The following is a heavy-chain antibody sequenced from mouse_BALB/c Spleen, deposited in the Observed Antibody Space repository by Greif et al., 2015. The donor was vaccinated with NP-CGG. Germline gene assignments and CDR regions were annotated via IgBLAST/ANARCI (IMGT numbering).Heavy chain of an antibody. V-gene: IGHV5-17*02. J-gene: IGHJ1*01. Sequence: EVKVVDSGGGLVQPGGSRKLSCAASGFTFSSFRMHWVRQAPEKGLEWVAYISSGSSTIYYADTVKGRFTISRDNPKNTLVLQMTRRRSEDTAMYYCARKGGCGYGYFDVWGAGTTVTVSS. CDR2: ISSGSSTI. CDR3: ARKGGCGYGYFDV. CDR1: GFTFSSFR.